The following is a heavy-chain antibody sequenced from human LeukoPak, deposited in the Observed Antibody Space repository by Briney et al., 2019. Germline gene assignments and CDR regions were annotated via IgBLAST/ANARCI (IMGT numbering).Heavy chain of an antibody. CDR2: INHSGST. V-gene: IGHV4-34*01. J-gene: IGHJ4*02. CDR3: ARKMATTRGYFDY. Sequence: SETLSLTCAVYGGSFSGYYWSWIRQPPGRGLEWIGEINHSGSTNYNPSLKSRVTISVDTSKNQFSLKLSSVTAADTAVYYCARKMATTRGYFDYWGQGTLVTVSS. D-gene: IGHD5-24*01. CDR1: GGSFSGYY.